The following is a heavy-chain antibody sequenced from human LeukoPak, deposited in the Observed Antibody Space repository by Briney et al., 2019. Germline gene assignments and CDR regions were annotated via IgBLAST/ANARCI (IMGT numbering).Heavy chain of an antibody. V-gene: IGHV3-48*02. CDR3: ARADCSGSTCYLRRSWFDP. J-gene: IGHJ5*02. D-gene: IGHD2-2*01. Sequence: PGGSLRLSCEASGFTFSSYAMHWVRQAPGKGLEWVSHINSGSYTIYYADSVKGRFTISRDNAGNSLYLQMNSLRDEDTAVYYCARADCSGSTCYLRRSWFDPWGQGTLVTVSS. CDR2: INSGSYTI. CDR1: GFTFSSYA.